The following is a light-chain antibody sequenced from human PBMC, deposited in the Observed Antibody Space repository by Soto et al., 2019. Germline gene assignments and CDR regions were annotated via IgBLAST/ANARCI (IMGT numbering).Light chain of an antibody. CDR3: ATWDSSLSAWL. CDR2: DNN. J-gene: IGLJ7*02. CDR1: SSNIGNNY. V-gene: IGLV1-51*01. Sequence: QSALTQPPSVSAAPGQKVTISCSGGSSNIGNNYVSWYQQVAGTAPKLLIFDNNKRPSGIPDRFSGSKSGTSATLGIAGLQTGDAADYYCATWDSSLSAWLFGGGTQLTA.